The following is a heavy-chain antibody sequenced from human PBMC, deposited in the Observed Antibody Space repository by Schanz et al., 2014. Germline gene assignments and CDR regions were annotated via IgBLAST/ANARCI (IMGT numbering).Heavy chain of an antibody. CDR2: ISGSGGST. Sequence: EVQLLESGGGLVQPGGSLRLSCAASGFTFGDYAMTWVRQAPGKGLEWVSAISGSGGSTYYADSVKGRFTISRDNSKNTLYLQMNSLRAEDTAVYYCARVDSSGYFFDNWGQGTRVTVSS. J-gene: IGHJ4*02. V-gene: IGHV3-23*01. CDR1: GFTFGDYA. D-gene: IGHD3-22*01. CDR3: ARVDSSGYFFDN.